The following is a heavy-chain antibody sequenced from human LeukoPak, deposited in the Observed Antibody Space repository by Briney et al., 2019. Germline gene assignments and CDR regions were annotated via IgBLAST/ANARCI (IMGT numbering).Heavy chain of an antibody. J-gene: IGHJ6*04. CDR3: ARDPGYESWSPFWGGMDV. CDR1: GFTFSSSW. Sequence: GGSLRLSCAASGFTFSSSWMHWVRQARGKGLVGVSRVTRDGSSTTYADSVKGRFTTSRDNAKNTLYLQMDSLRDDDTAVYYCARDPGYESWSPFWGGMDVWGNGTTVSVSS. D-gene: IGHD3-16*01. V-gene: IGHV3-74*01. CDR2: VTRDGSST.